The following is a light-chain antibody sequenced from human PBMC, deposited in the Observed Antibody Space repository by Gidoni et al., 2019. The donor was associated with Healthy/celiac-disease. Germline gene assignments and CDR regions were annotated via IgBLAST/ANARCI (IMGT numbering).Light chain of an antibody. CDR1: QSISSW. V-gene: IGKV1-5*01. Sequence: DIQMTHPPSTLSASVGDRVTITCRASQSISSWLAWYQQKPGKAPKLLIYDASSLESGVPSRFSGSGSGTEFTLTISSLQPDDFATYYCQQYNSYSGTFGQGTKLEIK. J-gene: IGKJ2*01. CDR2: DAS. CDR3: QQYNSYSGT.